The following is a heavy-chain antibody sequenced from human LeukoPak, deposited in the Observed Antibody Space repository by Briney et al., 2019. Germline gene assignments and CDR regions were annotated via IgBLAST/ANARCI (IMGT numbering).Heavy chain of an antibody. CDR1: GFSFSSYW. CDR2: VKSDGKT. J-gene: IGHJ1*01. CDR3: ARAPSEIGGYYPEYFRH. D-gene: IGHD3-22*01. Sequence: GGSLRLSCAASGFSFSSYWMHWVRQAPGKGLVWVSRVKSDGKTNYADSVKGRFAISRDNAKNTVSLQMNSLRAEDTGVYYCARAPSEIGGYYPEYFRHWGQGTLVTVSS. V-gene: IGHV3-74*01.